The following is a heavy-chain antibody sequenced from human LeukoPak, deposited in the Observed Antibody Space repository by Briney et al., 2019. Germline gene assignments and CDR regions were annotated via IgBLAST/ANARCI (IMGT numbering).Heavy chain of an antibody. J-gene: IGHJ4*02. CDR1: GFTFSSSA. CDR3: AKQLGYCSDGSCYFPY. D-gene: IGHD2-15*01. Sequence: GGSLRLSGAASGFTFSSSAMSWVRQAPGKGLEWVSAISNNGGYTYYADSVQGRFTISRDNSKSTLCLQMNSLRAEDTAVYYCAKQLGYCSDGSCYFPYWGQGTLVTVSS. CDR2: ISNNGGYT. V-gene: IGHV3-23*01.